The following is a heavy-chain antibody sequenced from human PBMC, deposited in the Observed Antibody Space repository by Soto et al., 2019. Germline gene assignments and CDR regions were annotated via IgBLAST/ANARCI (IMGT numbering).Heavy chain of an antibody. D-gene: IGHD5-12*01. CDR3: ARAGGYSGYDYYYGMDV. J-gene: IGHJ6*02. CDR1: GFTVSSNY. V-gene: IGHV3-53*01. Sequence: PGGSLRLSCAASGFTVSSNYMSWVRQAPGKGLEWVSVIYSGGSTYYADSVKGRFTISRDNSKNTLYLQMNSLRAEDTAVYYCARAGGYSGYDYYYGMDVWGQGTTVTVSS. CDR2: IYSGGST.